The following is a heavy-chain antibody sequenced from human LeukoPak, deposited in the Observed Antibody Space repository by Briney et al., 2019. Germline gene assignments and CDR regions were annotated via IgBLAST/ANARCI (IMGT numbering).Heavy chain of an antibody. CDR3: AREDYYMDV. Sequence: GGSLRLSCAASGFTFSSYEMNWVRQAPGKGLEWVSYISSSGSTIYYADSVRGRFTISRDNAKSSLYLQMDSLTAEDTAVYYCAREDYYMDVWGKGTTVTVSS. V-gene: IGHV3-48*03. CDR1: GFTFSSYE. J-gene: IGHJ6*03. CDR2: ISSSGSTI.